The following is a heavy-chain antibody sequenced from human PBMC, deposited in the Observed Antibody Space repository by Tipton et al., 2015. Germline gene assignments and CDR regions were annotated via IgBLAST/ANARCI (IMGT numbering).Heavy chain of an antibody. CDR3: ARGPPGFDYVSGTYRHEGNYFEY. CDR1: GTSFSGYH. J-gene: IGHJ4*02. D-gene: IGHD3-16*02. V-gene: IGHV4-34*01. CDR2: INQSGST. Sequence: TLSLTCAVYGTSFSGYHWNWIRQAPGKGLEWIGEINQSGSTNYNPSLKSRVTISGDMSKNTFLLKLNSVTAADTAVYYCARGPPGFDYVSGTYRHEGNYFEYWGQGTLVTVSS.